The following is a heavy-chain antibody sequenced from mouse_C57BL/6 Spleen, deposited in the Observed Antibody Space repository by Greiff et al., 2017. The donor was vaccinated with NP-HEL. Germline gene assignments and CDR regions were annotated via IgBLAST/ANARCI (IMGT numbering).Heavy chain of an antibody. CDR1: GFNIKDYY. J-gene: IGHJ4*01. Sequence: VHVKQSGAELVKPGASVKLSCTASGFNIKDYYMHWVKQRTEQGLEWIGRIDPEDGETKYAPKFQGKATITADTSSNTAYLQLSSLTSEDTAVYYCARGWGYGSSDYAMDYWGQGTSVTVSS. D-gene: IGHD1-1*01. CDR3: ARGWGYGSSDYAMDY. V-gene: IGHV14-2*01. CDR2: IDPEDGET.